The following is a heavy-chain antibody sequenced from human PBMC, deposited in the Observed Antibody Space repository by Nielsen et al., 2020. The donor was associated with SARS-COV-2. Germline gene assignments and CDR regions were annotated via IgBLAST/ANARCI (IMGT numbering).Heavy chain of an antibody. Sequence: ETLSLTCAASGFTFNNYDMHWVRQPTGKGLEWVSAIGTTSDTYYAGSVKGRFTISRENAKNSFYLQMNSLRAGDTAVYYCARGGYFGSGPLDYWGQGTLVTVSS. D-gene: IGHD3-10*01. J-gene: IGHJ4*02. CDR1: GFTFNNYD. CDR2: IGTTSDT. CDR3: ARGGYFGSGPLDY. V-gene: IGHV3-13*04.